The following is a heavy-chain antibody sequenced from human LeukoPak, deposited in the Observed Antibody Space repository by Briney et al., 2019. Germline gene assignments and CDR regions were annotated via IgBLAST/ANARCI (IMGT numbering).Heavy chain of an antibody. CDR1: GFTFSSYG. J-gene: IGHJ3*02. Sequence: PGGSLRLSCAASGFTFSSYGMHWVRQAPGKGLEWVAVIWFDGGNKYYADSVKGRFTISRDNSKNTLYLQMKSLSAEDTAVYYCAKVTGSGSYLADAFDIWGHGTVVTVSS. CDR2: IWFDGGNK. D-gene: IGHD3-10*01. V-gene: IGHV3-33*06. CDR3: AKVTGSGSYLADAFDI.